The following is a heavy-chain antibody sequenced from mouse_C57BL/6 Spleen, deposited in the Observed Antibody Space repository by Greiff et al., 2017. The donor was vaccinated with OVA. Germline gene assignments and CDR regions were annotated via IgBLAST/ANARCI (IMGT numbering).Heavy chain of an antibody. D-gene: IGHD1-1*02. V-gene: IGHV1-80*01. J-gene: IGHJ4*01. CDR2: IYPGDGDT. CDR1: GYAFSSYW. CDR3: AKGGPYAMDY. Sequence: VMLVESGAELVKPGASVKISCKASGYAFSSYWMNWVKQRPGKGLEWIGQIYPGDGDTNYNGKFKGKATLTADKSSSTAYMQLSSLTSEDSAVYFCAKGGPYAMDYWGQGTSVTVSS.